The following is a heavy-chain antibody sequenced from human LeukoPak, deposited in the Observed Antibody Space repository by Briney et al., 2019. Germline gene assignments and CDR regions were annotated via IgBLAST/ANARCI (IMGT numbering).Heavy chain of an antibody. CDR2: IYYGGST. D-gene: IGHD3-16*01. J-gene: IGHJ6*02. CDR1: GGSISSYY. Sequence: PSETLSLTCTVSGGSISSYYWSWIRQPPGKGLEWIGYIYYGGSTNYNPSLKSRVTISVDTSKNQFSLKLSSVTAADTAVYYCARLMGMDVWGQGTTVTGSS. V-gene: IGHV4-59*08. CDR3: ARLMGMDV.